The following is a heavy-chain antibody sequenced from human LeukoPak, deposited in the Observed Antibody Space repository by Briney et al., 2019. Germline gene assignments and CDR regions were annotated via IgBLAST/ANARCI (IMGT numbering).Heavy chain of an antibody. J-gene: IGHJ6*03. CDR2: INHSGST. CDR1: GGSFSGYY. CDR3: ARYGSGSSYYYYYMDV. Sequence: SETLSLTCAVYGGSFSGYYWSWIRQPPGKGLEWIGEINHSGSTNYNPSLKSRVTISVDTSKNQFSLKLSSVTAADTAVYYCARYGSGSSYYYYYMDVWGKGTTVTISS. V-gene: IGHV4-34*01. D-gene: IGHD3-10*01.